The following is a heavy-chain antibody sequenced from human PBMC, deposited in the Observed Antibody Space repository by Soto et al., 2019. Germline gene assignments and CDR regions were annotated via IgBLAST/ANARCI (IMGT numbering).Heavy chain of an antibody. V-gene: IGHV1-3*01. Sequence: GASVKVSCKASGYTFTSYAMHWVRQAPGQRLEWMGWINAGNGNTKYSQKFQGRVTITRDTSASTAYMELSSLRSEDTAVYYCATVTTVTNLSAFEAFDLWGRGTLVTVSS. CDR2: INAGNGNT. CDR1: GYTFTSYA. J-gene: IGHJ2*01. CDR3: ATVTTVTNLSAFEAFDL. D-gene: IGHD4-17*01.